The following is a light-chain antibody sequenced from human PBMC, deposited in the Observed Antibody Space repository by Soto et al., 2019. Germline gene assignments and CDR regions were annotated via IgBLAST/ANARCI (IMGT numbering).Light chain of an antibody. Sequence: QSVLTQPASVSGSPGQSITISCTGTSSDIGGYNYVSWYQQHPGKAPKLMIYGVSNRPSGVSGRFFGSKSGNTASLTISGLQPEDEADYYCATWDDRLYGRLFGGGTKLTVL. J-gene: IGLJ3*02. CDR2: GVS. CDR3: ATWDDRLYGRL. V-gene: IGLV2-14*01. CDR1: SSDIGGYNY.